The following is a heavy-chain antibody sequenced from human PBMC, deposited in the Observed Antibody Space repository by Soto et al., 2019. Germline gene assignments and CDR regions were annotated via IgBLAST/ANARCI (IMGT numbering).Heavy chain of an antibody. CDR2: INAGNGNT. CDR1: GYSFANYV. V-gene: IGHV1-3*01. D-gene: IGHD4-17*01. J-gene: IGHJ2*01. CDR3: ARVGTTVTTYWYFDL. Sequence: QVQLVQSGAEVRKPGASVKVSCKASGYSFANYVIYWVRQAPGQRLEWMGWINAGNGNTKYSQKFQGRVTITRDTSATTAYRELSSLRSEDTAVYYCARVGTTVTTYWYFDLWGRCTLVTVSS.